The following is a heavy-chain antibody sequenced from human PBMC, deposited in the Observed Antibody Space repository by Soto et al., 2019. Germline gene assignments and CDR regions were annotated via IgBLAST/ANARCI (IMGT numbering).Heavy chain of an antibody. J-gene: IGHJ3*02. D-gene: IGHD2-15*01. CDR3: ASPITYCSGGRCYPRDDAFDI. Sequence: QVQLVQSGAEVKKPGSSVKVSCKASGGTFSSYTISWVRQAPGQGLEWMGRIIPILGIANYAQKFQGRVTIAADKSTRTAYMERSSLRSEDTAVYYCASPITYCSGGRCYPRDDAFDIWGQGTMVTVSS. V-gene: IGHV1-69*02. CDR1: GGTFSSYT. CDR2: IIPILGIA.